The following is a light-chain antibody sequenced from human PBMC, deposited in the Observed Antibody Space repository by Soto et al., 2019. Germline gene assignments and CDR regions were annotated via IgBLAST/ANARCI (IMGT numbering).Light chain of an antibody. Sequence: QSVLTQPPSASGTPGQRVTISCSGSSSNIGSNTVNWYQQFPGTAPKLLIYSNDQRPSGVPDRFSGSKSGTSASLAISGLQSEDEADYYCATWDDKLNSVVFGGGTKRTV. J-gene: IGLJ2*01. V-gene: IGLV1-44*01. CDR3: ATWDDKLNSVV. CDR1: SSNIGSNT. CDR2: SND.